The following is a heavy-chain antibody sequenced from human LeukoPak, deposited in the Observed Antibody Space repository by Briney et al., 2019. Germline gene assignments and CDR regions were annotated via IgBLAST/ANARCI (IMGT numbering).Heavy chain of an antibody. CDR2: ISWDGGST. J-gene: IGHJ4*02. CDR3: AKDQGTMAGLHYFDY. V-gene: IGHV3-43*01. Sequence: GGSLRLSCAASGFTFDDYTMHWVRQAPGKGLEWVSLISWDGGSTYYADSVKGRFTISRDNSKNTLYLQMNSLRAEDTAVYYCAKDQGTMAGLHYFDYWGQGTLVTVSS. D-gene: IGHD3-10*01. CDR1: GFTFDDYT.